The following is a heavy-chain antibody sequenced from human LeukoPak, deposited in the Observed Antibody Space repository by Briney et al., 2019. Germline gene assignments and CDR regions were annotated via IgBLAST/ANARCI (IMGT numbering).Heavy chain of an antibody. V-gene: IGHV4-34*01. CDR2: INHSGST. D-gene: IGHD3-3*01. CDR1: GGSFSGYY. J-gene: IGHJ6*02. Sequence: SETLSLTCAVYGGSFSGYYWSWIRQPPGKGLEWIGEINHSGSTNYNPSLKSRVTISVDTSKNQFSLKLSSVTAADTAVYYCARVRVAHYYYYGMDVWGQGTTVTVSS. CDR3: ARVRVAHYYYYGMDV.